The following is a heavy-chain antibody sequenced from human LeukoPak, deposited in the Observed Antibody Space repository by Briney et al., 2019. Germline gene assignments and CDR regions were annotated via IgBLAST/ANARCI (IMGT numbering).Heavy chain of an antibody. J-gene: IGHJ1*01. CDR2: IYYSGRT. V-gene: IGHV4-39*01. CDR1: GDSVSRSDSY. CDR3: ARRRYYDGSGYLE. D-gene: IGHD3-22*01. Sequence: SETLSLTCSVSGDSVSRSDSYWDWIRLPPGKGLEWIGTIYYSGRTYYSPSLKSRVTMSVDPSNNQSSLTLRSVTAADTAVYYCARRRYYDGSGYLEWGQGTLLSVSS.